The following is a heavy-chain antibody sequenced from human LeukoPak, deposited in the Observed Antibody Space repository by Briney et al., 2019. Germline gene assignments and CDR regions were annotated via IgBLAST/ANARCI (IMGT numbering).Heavy chain of an antibody. CDR3: ASTRSLAVTAPDDY. J-gene: IGHJ4*02. CDR1: GYTFTSYG. D-gene: IGHD2-21*02. Sequence: ASVKVSCKASGYTFTSYGISWVRQAPGQGLEWMGWISAYNGNTNYAQKLQGRVTMTTDTSTSTAYTELRSLRSDDTAVYYCASTRSLAVTAPDDYWGQGTLVTVSS. V-gene: IGHV1-18*01. CDR2: ISAYNGNT.